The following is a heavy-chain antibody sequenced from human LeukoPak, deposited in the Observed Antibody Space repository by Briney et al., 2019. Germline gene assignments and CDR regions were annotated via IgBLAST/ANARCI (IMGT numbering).Heavy chain of an antibody. V-gene: IGHV4-38-2*02. J-gene: IGHJ5*02. CDR3: ARERRITMIVVVQNWFDP. D-gene: IGHD3-22*01. CDR2: IFHSGST. Sequence: SETLSLTCTVSGYSISSGYYWGWIRQPPGKGLEWIGTIFHSGSTYYNPSLKSRVTISVDTSKNQFSLKLSSVTAADTAVYYCARERRITMIVVVQNWFDPWGQGTLVTVSS. CDR1: GYSISSGYY.